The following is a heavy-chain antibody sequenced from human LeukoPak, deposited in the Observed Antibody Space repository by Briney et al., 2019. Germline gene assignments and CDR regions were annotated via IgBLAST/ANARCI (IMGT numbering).Heavy chain of an antibody. CDR3: ARVLSSGYSPFDY. CDR2: ITSTGATI. D-gene: IGHD3-22*01. Sequence: PGGSLRLSCAASGFTFSDYYMTWIRQAPGKGLEWVSHITSTGATIYYADSVKGRFTIARDNAKNSLSLQMNSLRAEETAVYFCARVLSSGYSPFDYWGQGILVTVSS. V-gene: IGHV3-11*01. CDR1: GFTFSDYY. J-gene: IGHJ4*02.